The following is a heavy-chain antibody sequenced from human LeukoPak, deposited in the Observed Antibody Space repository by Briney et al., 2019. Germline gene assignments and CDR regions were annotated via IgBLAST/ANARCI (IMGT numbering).Heavy chain of an antibody. CDR3: ARSLTMVRAYDY. D-gene: IGHD3-10*01. CDR2: IQYDGSNK. V-gene: IGHV3-30*02. Sequence: PGGSLRLSCAASEFTFSSYGMHWVRQAPGKGLEWVTFIQYDGSNKYYADSVKGRFTISRDNSKNTVYLQMNSLRTEDTAVYYCARSLTMVRAYDYWGQGTLVTVSS. CDR1: EFTFSSYG. J-gene: IGHJ4*02.